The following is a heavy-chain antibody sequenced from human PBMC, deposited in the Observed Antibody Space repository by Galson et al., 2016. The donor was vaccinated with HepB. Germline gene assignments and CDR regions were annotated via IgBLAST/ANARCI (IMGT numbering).Heavy chain of an antibody. D-gene: IGHD2-21*01. Sequence: CAISGDSVSSIDAAWNWIRQSPSRGLEWLGRTYYRSKWYYDYAVSVKSRMTINPDTSKNQLSLQLNSVTPEDTAGYYCARDRASWDGQHTGSFDYWGQGTLVTVSS. CDR2: TYYRSKWYY. CDR1: GDSVSSIDAA. CDR3: ARDRASWDGQHTGSFDY. V-gene: IGHV6-1*01. J-gene: IGHJ4*02.